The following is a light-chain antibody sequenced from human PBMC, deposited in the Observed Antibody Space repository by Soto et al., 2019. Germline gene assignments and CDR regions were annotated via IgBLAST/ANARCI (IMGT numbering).Light chain of an antibody. V-gene: IGKV1-17*03. J-gene: IGKJ2*01. CDR3: LQHNTFPHT. CDR2: AAS. Sequence: DTQMTQSPSAMSASVGDRVTITCRASRGITNYVAWFQQKPGQVPKRLIYAASSLHRGVPSRFSGSGSGTEFTLTISSLQPEDFATYFFLQHNTFPHTFGQGTELEIK. CDR1: RGITNY.